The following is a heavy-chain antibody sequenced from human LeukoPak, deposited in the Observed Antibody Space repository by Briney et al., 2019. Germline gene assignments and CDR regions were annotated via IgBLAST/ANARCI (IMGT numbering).Heavy chain of an antibody. V-gene: IGHV4-4*02. D-gene: IGHD3-3*01. CDR2: IYHSGST. J-gene: IGHJ4*02. CDR3: ARDSVTIFGVVIMFDY. CDR1: GGSISSSNW. Sequence: SETLSLTCAVSGGSISSSNWWSWVRQPPGKGLAWIGEIYHSGSTNYNPSLKSRVTISVDKSKNQFSLKLSSVTAADTAVYYCARDSVTIFGVVIMFDYWGQGTLVTVSS.